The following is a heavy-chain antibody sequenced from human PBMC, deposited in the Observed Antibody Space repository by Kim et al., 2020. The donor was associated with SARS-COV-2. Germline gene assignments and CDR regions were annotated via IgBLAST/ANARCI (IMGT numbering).Heavy chain of an antibody. CDR1: GGSISSYY. CDR3: ANSPTMVRGVIIT. V-gene: IGHV4-59*01. CDR2: IYYSGST. D-gene: IGHD3-10*01. J-gene: IGHJ5*02. Sequence: SETLFLTCTVSGGSISSYYWSWIRQPPGKGLEWIGYIYYSGSTNYNPSLKSRVTISVDTSKNQFSLKLSSVTAADTAVYYCANSPTMVRGVIITWGQGTLVTVSS.